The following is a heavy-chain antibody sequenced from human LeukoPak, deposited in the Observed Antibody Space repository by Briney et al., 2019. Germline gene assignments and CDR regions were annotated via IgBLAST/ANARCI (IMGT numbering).Heavy chain of an antibody. CDR1: GGTFSSYT. J-gene: IGHJ4*02. CDR2: IIPILGTA. Sequence: ASVKVSCKASGGTFSSYTISWVRQAPGQGLEWMGRIIPILGTANYAQKFQGRVTITADKSTSTAYMELSSLRSEDTAVYYCARDVRHYYDSSGYEDSNDYWGQGTLVTVSS. D-gene: IGHD3-22*01. CDR3: ARDVRHYYDSSGYEDSNDY. V-gene: IGHV1-69*08.